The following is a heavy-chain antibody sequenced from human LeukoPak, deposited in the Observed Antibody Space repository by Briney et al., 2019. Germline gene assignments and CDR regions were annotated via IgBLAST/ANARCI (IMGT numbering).Heavy chain of an antibody. V-gene: IGHV1-46*01. CDR3: AKDTPQRYSGYDFPFNWFDP. CDR2: INPSGGSA. CDR1: GYTFTSYY. Sequence: ASVTVSCKASGYTFTSYYMHWVRQAPGQGLEWMGIINPSGGSAIYAQNFQGRVTMTRDTSTSTVYMELSSLRSEDTAVYYCAKDTPQRYSGYDFPFNWFDPWGQGTLVTVSS. J-gene: IGHJ5*02. D-gene: IGHD5-12*01.